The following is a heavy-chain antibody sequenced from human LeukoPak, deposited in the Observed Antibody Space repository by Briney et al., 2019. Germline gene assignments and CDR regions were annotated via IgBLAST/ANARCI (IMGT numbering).Heavy chain of an antibody. D-gene: IGHD1-20*01. V-gene: IGHV4-34*01. CDR3: ASTNWNRPIDYYYYGMDV. Sequence: SETLSLTCTVSGGSISSYYWSWIRQPPGKGLEWIGEINHSGSTNYNPSLKSRVTISVDTSKNQFSLKLSSVTAADTAVYYCASTNWNRPIDYYYYGMDVWGQGTTVTVSS. J-gene: IGHJ6*02. CDR2: INHSGST. CDR1: GGSISSYY.